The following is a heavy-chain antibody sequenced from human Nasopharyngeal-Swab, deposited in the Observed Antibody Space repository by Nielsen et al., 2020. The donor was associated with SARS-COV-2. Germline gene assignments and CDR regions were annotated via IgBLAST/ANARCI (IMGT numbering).Heavy chain of an antibody. D-gene: IGHD3-22*01. V-gene: IGHV3-30*18. CDR1: GFTFNTYG. Sequence: GESLKISCAASGFTFNTYGMHWVRQAPGKGLEWVAVISYDGSNKYYAESVKGRFTIPRDNSKNTLYLEMNSLRAEDTAVYYCAKSYSGGYTAHFDYWGQGTLVTVSS. J-gene: IGHJ4*02. CDR2: ISYDGSNK. CDR3: AKSYSGGYTAHFDY.